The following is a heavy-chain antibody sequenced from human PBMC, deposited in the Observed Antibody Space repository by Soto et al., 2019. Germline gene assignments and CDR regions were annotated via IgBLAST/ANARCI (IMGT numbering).Heavy chain of an antibody. CDR2: ISYDGSNK. V-gene: IGHV3-30-3*01. J-gene: IGHJ6*02. Sequence: QVQLVESGGGVVQPGRSLRLSCAASGFTFSSYAMHWVRQAPGKGLEWVAVISYDGSNKYYADSVKGRFTISRDKSKKTLYLQMNSLRAEDTAVYYCARVRTVRGVIYYYYYGMDVWGQGTTVTVSS. CDR3: ARVRTVRGVIYYYYYGMDV. D-gene: IGHD3-10*01. CDR1: GFTFSSYA.